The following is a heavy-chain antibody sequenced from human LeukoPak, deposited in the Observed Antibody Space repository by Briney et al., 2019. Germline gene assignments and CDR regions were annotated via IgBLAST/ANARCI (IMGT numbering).Heavy chain of an antibody. V-gene: IGHV3-30-3*01. CDR2: ISHDGTNE. Sequence: GGSLRLSCAASGFTLSTHAMYWVRQAPGKGLEWVAVISHDGTNEYYTDSVKGRFTISRDNSKNTLYLQMSSLRVEDTAVYFCAREPYHYDSSGYYDHWGQGTLVTVSS. D-gene: IGHD3-22*01. CDR1: GFTLSTHA. J-gene: IGHJ5*02. CDR3: AREPYHYDSSGYYDH.